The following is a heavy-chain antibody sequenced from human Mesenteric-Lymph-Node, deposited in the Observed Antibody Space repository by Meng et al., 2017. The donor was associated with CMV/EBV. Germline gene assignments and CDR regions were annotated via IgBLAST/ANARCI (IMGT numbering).Heavy chain of an antibody. D-gene: IGHD7-27*01. CDR3: ARERTGEFRYFDY. V-gene: IGHV1-8*01. Sequence: ASVKVSCKASGYTFTSYDINWVRQATGQGLEWMGWMDPNSGNTGYAQKFQGRVTMTRNTSISTAYMELSNLKSEDTAVYYCARERTGEFRYFDYWGQGTLVTVSS. CDR1: GYTFTSYD. CDR2: MDPNSGNT. J-gene: IGHJ4*02.